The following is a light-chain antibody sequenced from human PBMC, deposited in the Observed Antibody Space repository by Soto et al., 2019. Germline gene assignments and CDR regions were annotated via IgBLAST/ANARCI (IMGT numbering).Light chain of an antibody. CDR1: QSVSSY. Sequence: EIVLTQSPVTLSLSPGERATLSCRASQSVSSYLAWYQQKPGQAPRLLIYDASNRATGIPARFSGSGSGTDFTLTIDNLVPEDFAVYYCQQRSNCPPITFGQGTRLEI. CDR2: DAS. J-gene: IGKJ5*01. CDR3: QQRSNCPPIT. V-gene: IGKV3-11*01.